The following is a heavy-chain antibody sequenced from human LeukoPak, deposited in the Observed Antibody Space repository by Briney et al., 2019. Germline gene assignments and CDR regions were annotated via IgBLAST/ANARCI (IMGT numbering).Heavy chain of an antibody. CDR2: IYYSGCT. D-gene: IGHD3-9*01. CDR1: GGSISSYY. J-gene: IGHJ4*02. Sequence: SETLSLTCTVSGGSISSYYWSWIRQPPGKGLEWIGYIYYSGCTNYNPSLKSRVTISVDTSKNQFSLKLSSVTAADTAVYYCATRGAAGYYNYWGQGTLVTVSS. V-gene: IGHV4-59*01. CDR3: ATRGAAGYYNY.